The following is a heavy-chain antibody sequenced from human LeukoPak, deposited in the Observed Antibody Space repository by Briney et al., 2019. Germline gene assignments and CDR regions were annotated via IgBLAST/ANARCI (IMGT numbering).Heavy chain of an antibody. CDR2: LSSSGRST. CDR1: GFTFSSFA. Sequence: GGSLRLSCAASGFTFSSFAMSWVRQAPGKGLEWVSALSSSGRSTYYVDSMKGHFSVSRDNSRNTLFLDINSLRAEDTAVYYCASLATVVTRDFDYWGQGTLVTVSS. J-gene: IGHJ4*02. V-gene: IGHV3-23*01. D-gene: IGHD4-23*01. CDR3: ASLATVVTRDFDY.